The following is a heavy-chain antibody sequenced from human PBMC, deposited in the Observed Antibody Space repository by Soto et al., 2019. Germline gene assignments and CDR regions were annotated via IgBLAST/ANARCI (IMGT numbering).Heavy chain of an antibody. CDR2: ISGSGGST. CDR3: AKDDEKLGIEDY. D-gene: IGHD7-27*01. J-gene: IGHJ4*02. V-gene: IGHV3-23*01. CDR1: GFTFSSYA. Sequence: GGSLRLSCAAAGFTFSSYAMSWVRQAPGKGLEWVSAISGSGGSTYYADSVKGRFTISRDNSKNTLYLQMNSLRAEDTAVYYCAKDDEKLGIEDYWGQGTLVTVSS.